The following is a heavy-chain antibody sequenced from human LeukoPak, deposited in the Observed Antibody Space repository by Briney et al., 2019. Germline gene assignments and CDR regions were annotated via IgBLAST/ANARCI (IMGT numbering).Heavy chain of an antibody. V-gene: IGHV4-38-2*02. CDR2: IYHSGST. J-gene: IGHJ5*02. D-gene: IGHD3-10*01. CDR1: GYSISSGYY. Sequence: SETLSLTCTVSGYSISSGYYWGWIRQPPGKGLEWIGSIYHSGSTYYNPSLKSRVTISVDTSKNQFSLKLSSVTAADTAVYYCAREYYGSGVNWFDPWGQGTLVTVSS. CDR3: AREYYGSGVNWFDP.